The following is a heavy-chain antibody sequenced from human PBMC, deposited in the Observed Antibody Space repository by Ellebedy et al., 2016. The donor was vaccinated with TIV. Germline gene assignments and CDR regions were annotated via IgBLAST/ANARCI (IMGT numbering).Heavy chain of an antibody. V-gene: IGHV4-59*08. CDR3: AALHWLAPAWYFDL. CDR2: IYYSGST. J-gene: IGHJ2*01. CDR1: GGSISSYY. D-gene: IGHD5-12*01. Sequence: MPSETLSLTCTVSGGSISSYYWSWIRQPPGKGLEWIGNIYYSGSTNYNPSLKSRVTISVDTSKNQFSLNLSSVTDADTAVYYCAALHWLAPAWYFDLWGRGTLVTVSS.